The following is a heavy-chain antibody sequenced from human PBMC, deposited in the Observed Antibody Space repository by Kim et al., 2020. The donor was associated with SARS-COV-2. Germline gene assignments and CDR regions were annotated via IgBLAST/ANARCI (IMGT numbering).Heavy chain of an antibody. V-gene: IGHV3-43*01. Sequence: VKGRFTISRDNSKTSLYLQMNSLRTEDTALYYCAKDRAGAYYYDSSGSDYWGQGTLVTVSS. D-gene: IGHD3-22*01. J-gene: IGHJ4*02. CDR3: AKDRAGAYYYDSSGSDY.